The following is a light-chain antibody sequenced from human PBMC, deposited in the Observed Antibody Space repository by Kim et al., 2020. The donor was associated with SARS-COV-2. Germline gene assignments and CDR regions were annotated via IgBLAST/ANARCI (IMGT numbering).Light chain of an antibody. Sequence: PGERATLSCRARQRIGTSLAWYQQRPGQAPRLLVYDASNRATGVPDRFSGSGSGTDFTLTISGLEPEDFSTYYCQQRDSWPPAVTFGGGTKVDIK. CDR1: QRIGTS. CDR2: DAS. CDR3: QQRDSWPPAVT. J-gene: IGKJ4*01. V-gene: IGKV3-11*01.